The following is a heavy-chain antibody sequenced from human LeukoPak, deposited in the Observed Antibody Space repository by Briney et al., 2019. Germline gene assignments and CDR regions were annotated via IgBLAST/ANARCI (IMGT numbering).Heavy chain of an antibody. CDR1: GESVRRYY. CDR3: AGSKRGYSGSLYDW. D-gene: IGHD6-13*01. J-gene: IGHJ6*03. V-gene: IGHV4-34*01. Sequence: SEPQCLACAVYGESVRRYYWSWIRQPPGKGLEWIGEINHSGSTNYNPSLKSRVTISVDTSKNQFSLTLSSVTAADTAVYYCAGSKRGYSGSLYDWWG. CDR2: INHSGST.